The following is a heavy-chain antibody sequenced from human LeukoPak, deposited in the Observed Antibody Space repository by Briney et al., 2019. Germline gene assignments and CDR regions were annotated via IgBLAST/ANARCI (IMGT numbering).Heavy chain of an antibody. CDR2: IYYSGRT. J-gene: IGHJ5*02. CDR1: GVSISSSSYY. V-gene: IGHV4-39*07. D-gene: IGHD6-19*01. CDR3: ARGSSSGPYSWFDP. Sequence: SETLSLTCTVSGVSISSSSYYWDWVRQPPGRGVEGIGSIYYSGRTYYNPSLKSRVTTSVDTSKNQFSLKLSSVTAADTAVYYCARGSSSGPYSWFDPWGQGTLVTVSS.